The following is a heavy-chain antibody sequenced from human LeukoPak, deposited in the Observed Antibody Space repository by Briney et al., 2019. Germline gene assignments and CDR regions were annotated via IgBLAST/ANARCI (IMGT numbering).Heavy chain of an antibody. CDR2: IYWNDDK. CDR1: GFSLSTSGVG. V-gene: IGHV2-5*01. D-gene: IGHD6-6*01. Sequence: GSGPTLVNPTQTLTLTCTFSGFSLSTSGVGVGWIRQPPGKALEWLALIYWNDDKRYSPSLKSRLTITKDTSKNQVVLTMTNMDPVDTATYYCAHNSQSMGPNWFDPWGQGTLVTVSS. CDR3: AHNSQSMGPNWFDP. J-gene: IGHJ5*02.